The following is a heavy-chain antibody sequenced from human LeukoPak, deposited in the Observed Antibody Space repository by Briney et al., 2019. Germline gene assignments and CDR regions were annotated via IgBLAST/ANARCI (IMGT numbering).Heavy chain of an antibody. V-gene: IGHV3-43*02. D-gene: IGHD2-2*01. CDR3: AKDIGSGYCSSTSCKKYGVDWFDY. CDR2: ISGDGGST. J-gene: IGHJ4*02. Sequence: GGSLRLSCAASGFTFDDYAMHWVRQAPGKGLEWVSLISGDGGSTYYADSVKGRFTISRDNSKNSLYLQMNSLRTEDTALYYCAKDIGSGYCSSTSCKKYGVDWFDYWGQGALVTVSS. CDR1: GFTFDDYA.